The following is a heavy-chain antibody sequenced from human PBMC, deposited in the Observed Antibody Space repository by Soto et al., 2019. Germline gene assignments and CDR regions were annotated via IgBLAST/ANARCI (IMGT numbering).Heavy chain of an antibody. D-gene: IGHD3-9*01. CDR2: INAGNGNT. J-gene: IGHJ5*02. CDR3: ARDNLYCDWLVRNWFDP. Sequence: QVQLVQSGAEVKKPGASVKVSCKASGYTFTSYAMHWVRQAPGQRLAGMGWINAGNGNTKYSQKFQGRVNITRDTSASTAYMELSSMRSEDTAVYYCARDNLYCDWLVRNWFDPWGQGTLVTVSS. V-gene: IGHV1-3*01. CDR1: GYTFTSYA.